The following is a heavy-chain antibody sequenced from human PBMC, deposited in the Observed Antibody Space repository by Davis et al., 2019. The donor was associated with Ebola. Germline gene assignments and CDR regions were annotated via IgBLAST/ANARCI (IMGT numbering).Heavy chain of an antibody. V-gene: IGHV3-30-3*01. CDR3: ARAGRFLEWFVFDP. CDR2: ISYDGSNK. D-gene: IGHD3-3*01. CDR1: GFTFSSYA. J-gene: IGHJ5*02. Sequence: GESLKISCAASGFTFSSYAMSWVRQAPGKGLEWVAVISYDGSNKYYADSVKGRFTISRDNSKNTLYLQMNSLRAEDTAVYYCARAGRFLEWFVFDPWGQGTLVTVSS.